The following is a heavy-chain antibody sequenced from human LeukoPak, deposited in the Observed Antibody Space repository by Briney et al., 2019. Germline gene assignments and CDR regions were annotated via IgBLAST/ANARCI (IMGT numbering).Heavy chain of an antibody. J-gene: IGHJ6*02. V-gene: IGHV5-51*01. D-gene: IGHD6-19*01. CDR3: ARGPLNSGWYHYGMDV. Sequence: GESLKISCKGSGYSFTSYWIGWVRQMPGKGLEWMGIIYPGDSDTRYSPSFQGQVTISADKSISTAYLQWSSLKASDTAMYYCARGPLNSGWYHYGMDVWGQGTTVTVSS. CDR2: IYPGDSDT. CDR1: GYSFTSYW.